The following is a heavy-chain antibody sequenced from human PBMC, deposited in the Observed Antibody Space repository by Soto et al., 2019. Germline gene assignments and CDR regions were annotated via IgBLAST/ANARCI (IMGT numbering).Heavy chain of an antibody. CDR1: GGSISSGDYY. CDR3: ARAQVVPAVYFDY. D-gene: IGHD2-2*01. V-gene: IGHV4-30-4*01. J-gene: IGHJ4*02. Sequence: SETRSLTCTVSGGSISSGDYYWIWIRQPPGKGLEWIGYIYYSGSTYYNPSLKSRVTISVDTSKNQFSLKLSSVTAADTAVYYCARAQVVPAVYFDYWGQGTLVTVSS. CDR2: IYYSGST.